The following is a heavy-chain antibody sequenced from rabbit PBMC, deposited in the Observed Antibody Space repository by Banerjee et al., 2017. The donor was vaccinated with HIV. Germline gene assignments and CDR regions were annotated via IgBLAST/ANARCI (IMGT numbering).Heavy chain of an antibody. J-gene: IGHJ4*01. Sequence: EESGGDLVKPEGSLTLTCTASGFSFSSSYWICWVRQAPGKGPEWIACIYNGDGSTWYASWAKGRFTISKTSSTTVTLQMTSLTAADTATYFCARWNNLIFKLWGQGTLVTVS. CDR2: IYNGDGST. CDR1: GFSFSSSYW. CDR3: ARWNNLIFKL. D-gene: IGHD5-1*01. V-gene: IGHV1S45*01.